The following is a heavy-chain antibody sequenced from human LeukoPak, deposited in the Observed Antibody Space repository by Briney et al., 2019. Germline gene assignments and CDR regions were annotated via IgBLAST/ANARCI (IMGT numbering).Heavy chain of an antibody. Sequence: PSETLSLTCTVSGGSISSSSYYWGWIRQPPGKGLEWIGSIYYSGSTYYNPSLKSRVTISVDTSKNQFPLKLSSVTAADTAVYYCARASRSWLFDYWGQGTLVTVSS. CDR1: GGSISSSSYY. V-gene: IGHV4-39*06. J-gene: IGHJ4*02. D-gene: IGHD6-13*01. CDR2: IYYSGST. CDR3: ARASRSWLFDY.